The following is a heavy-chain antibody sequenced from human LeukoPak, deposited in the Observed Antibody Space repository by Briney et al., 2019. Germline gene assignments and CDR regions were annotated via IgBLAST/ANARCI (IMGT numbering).Heavy chain of an antibody. CDR1: GGSIGSGGYY. J-gene: IGHJ4*02. Sequence: PSETLSLTCTVSGGSIGSGGYYWSWIRQHTGKGMEWIGYIYYSGSTYYNPSLKSRVTISVDTSKNQFSLKLSSVTAADTAVYYCASLAVAGLSEGYWGQGTLVIVSS. D-gene: IGHD6-19*01. CDR2: IYYSGST. V-gene: IGHV4-31*03. CDR3: ASLAVAGLSEGY.